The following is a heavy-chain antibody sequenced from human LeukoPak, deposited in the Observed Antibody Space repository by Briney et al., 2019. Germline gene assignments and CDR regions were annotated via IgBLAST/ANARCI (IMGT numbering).Heavy chain of an antibody. CDR1: DASISGYY. Sequence: PSETLSLTCTVSDASISGYYWSWIRQPPGKGLEWIGSIHFSGSTNYNPSLKSRVTISVDTSKNQFSLKLSSVTAADTAIYYCARDPSYYSGFFDYWGQGTLVTASS. V-gene: IGHV4-59*01. D-gene: IGHD6-19*01. CDR2: IHFSGST. CDR3: ARDPSYYSGFFDY. J-gene: IGHJ4*02.